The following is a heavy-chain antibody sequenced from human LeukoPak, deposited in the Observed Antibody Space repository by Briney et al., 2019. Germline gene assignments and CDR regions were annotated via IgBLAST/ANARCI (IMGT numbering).Heavy chain of an antibody. CDR3: ARQPSIAAAGTRDLGWFDP. D-gene: IGHD6-13*01. CDR1: NNSLSSYY. J-gene: IGHJ5*02. V-gene: IGHV4-59*08. CDR2: IYYSGST. Sequence: SETLSLTCTVSNNSLSSYYWSWIRQPPGKGLEWIGYIYYSGSTNYNPSLKSRVTISVDTSKNQFSLKLSSVTAADTAVYYCARQPSIAAAGTRDLGWFDPWGQGTLVTVSS.